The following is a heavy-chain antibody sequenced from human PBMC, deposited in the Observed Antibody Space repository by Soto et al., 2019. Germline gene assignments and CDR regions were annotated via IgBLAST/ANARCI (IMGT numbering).Heavy chain of an antibody. CDR2: IYYSGTT. CDR1: GGSITIGGYY. V-gene: IGHV4-31*03. D-gene: IGHD2-21*02. Sequence: QVQLQESGPGLVKPSQTLSLTCTVSGGSITIGGYYWSWIRQHPGKGLEWIGHIYYSGTTYYNPSLKSRVTISVDTSKTQFSLKLSSVTAADTAVYYCARGREYCGGDCYANWFDPWGQGTLVTVSS. CDR3: ARGREYCGGDCYANWFDP. J-gene: IGHJ5*02.